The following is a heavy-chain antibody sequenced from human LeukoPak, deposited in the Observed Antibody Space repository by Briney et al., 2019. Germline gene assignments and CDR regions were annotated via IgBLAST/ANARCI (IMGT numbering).Heavy chain of an antibody. CDR2: IIPILGIA. CDR3: ARSGWVGARLRAFDY. V-gene: IGHV1-69*04. D-gene: IGHD1-26*01. CDR1: GGTFSSYA. J-gene: IGHJ4*02. Sequence: SVKVSCKASGGTFSSYAISWVRQAPGQGLEWMGRIIPILGIANYAQKFQGRVTMTRDMSTSTVYMELSSLRSEDTAVYYCARSGWVGARLRAFDYWGQGTLVNVSS.